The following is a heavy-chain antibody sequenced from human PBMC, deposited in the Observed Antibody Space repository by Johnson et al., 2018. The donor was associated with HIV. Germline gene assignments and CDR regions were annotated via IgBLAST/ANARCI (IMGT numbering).Heavy chain of an antibody. D-gene: IGHD6-6*01. CDR1: GFTFSSYG. CDR3: ATLEYSSSPGGYGAFDI. V-gene: IGHV3-30*02. J-gene: IGHJ3*02. CDR2: IRYDGSNK. Sequence: QMLLVESGGGVVQPGGSLRLSCAASGFTFSSYGMHWVRQAQGKGLEWVAFIRYDGSNKYYADSVKGRFTISRDNSKNKLYLQMNSLRAEDTAVYYCATLEYSSSPGGYGAFDIWGQGTMVTVSS.